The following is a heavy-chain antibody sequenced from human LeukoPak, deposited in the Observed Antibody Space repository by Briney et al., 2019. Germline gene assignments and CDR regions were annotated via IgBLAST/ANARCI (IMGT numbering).Heavy chain of an antibody. V-gene: IGHV4-59*01. D-gene: IGHD6-19*01. CDR3: ARNRGSGWKFDY. CDR1: GGSISSYY. Sequence: PSETLSLTCTVSGGSISSYYWSWIRQPPGKGLEWIGYIYYSGSTNYNPSLKSRVTISVDTSKNQFSLKLSSVTAADTAVYYCARNRGSGWKFDYWGQGTLVTVSS. J-gene: IGHJ4*02. CDR2: IYYSGST.